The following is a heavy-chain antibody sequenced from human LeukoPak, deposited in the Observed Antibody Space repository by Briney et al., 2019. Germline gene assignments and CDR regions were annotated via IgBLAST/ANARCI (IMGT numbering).Heavy chain of an antibody. CDR2: IYPGDSDT. J-gene: IGHJ4*02. CDR3: ARGGERVAADY. V-gene: IGHV5-51*01. D-gene: IGHD6-25*01. CDR1: GYTFTSYW. Sequence: GESLKISCKGSGYTFTSYWIGWVRQMPGKGLEWMGTIYPGDSDTRYSPSFEGQVTISADKSISTAYLQWTSLKASDTAMYYCARGGERVAADYWGQGTLVTVSS.